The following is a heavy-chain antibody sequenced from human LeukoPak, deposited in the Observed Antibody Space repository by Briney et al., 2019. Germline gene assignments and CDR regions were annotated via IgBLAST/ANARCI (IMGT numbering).Heavy chain of an antibody. CDR1: GFTFSSYA. CDR2: ISGSGGST. J-gene: IGHJ4*02. V-gene: IGHV3-23*01. CDR3: AKVPAPPHYYDSSGYNY. Sequence: GGSLRLSCAASGFTFSSYAMSWVRQAAGKGLEWVSAISGSGGSTYYADSVKGRFTISRDNSKNTLYLQMNSLRAEDTAVYYCAKVPAPPHYYDSSGYNYWGQGTLVTVSS. D-gene: IGHD3-22*01.